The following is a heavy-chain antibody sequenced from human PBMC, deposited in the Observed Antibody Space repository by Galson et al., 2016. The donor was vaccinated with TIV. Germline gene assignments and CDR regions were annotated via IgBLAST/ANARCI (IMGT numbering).Heavy chain of an antibody. D-gene: IGHD2-21*01. V-gene: IGHV3-53*05. CDR1: GFTVSGNY. CDR2: IYNDGST. Sequence: SLRLSCAASGFTVSGNYMTWVRQAPGKGLEWVSLIYNDGSTTYADSVKGRFSISRDNFKNTVYLQMNSLRADDTAVYYCARDRRHCGNECYLFYYYGMDVRGQGTTVTVSS. J-gene: IGHJ6*02. CDR3: ARDRRHCGNECYLFYYYGMDV.